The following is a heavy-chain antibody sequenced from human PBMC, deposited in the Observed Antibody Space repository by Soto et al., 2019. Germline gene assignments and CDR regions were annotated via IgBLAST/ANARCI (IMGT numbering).Heavy chain of an antibody. CDR1: GGSINTFY. CDR3: AREGSYSAYNFAHGIQLWSLDF. Sequence: ATLSLTCTVSGGSINTFYLSFLLQPAVNGLEWIGRIFSSGSTSFNPSLESRVAMSVDTSKNHFSLNLSSVTAADMAVYYCAREGSYSAYNFAHGIQLWSLDFWGQGALVTVSS. CDR2: IFSSGST. V-gene: IGHV4-4*07. D-gene: IGHD5-12*01. J-gene: IGHJ4*02.